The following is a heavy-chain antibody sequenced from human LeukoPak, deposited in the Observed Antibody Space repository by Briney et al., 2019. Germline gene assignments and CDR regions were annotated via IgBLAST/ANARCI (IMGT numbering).Heavy chain of an antibody. J-gene: IGHJ4*02. CDR3: ARAYDSSGYLFFDY. V-gene: IGHV1-2*02. Sequence: ASVKVSCKASGYTFTGYYMHWVRQAPGQGLEWMGWINPNSCGTNYAQKFQGRVTMTRDTSISTAYMELSRLRSNDTAVYYCARAYDSSGYLFFDYWGQGTLVTVSS. D-gene: IGHD3-22*01. CDR2: INPNSCGT. CDR1: GYTFTGYY.